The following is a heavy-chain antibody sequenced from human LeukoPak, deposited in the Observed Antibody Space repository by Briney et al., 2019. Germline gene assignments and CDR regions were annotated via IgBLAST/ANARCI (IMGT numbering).Heavy chain of an antibody. CDR3: AKDWRRGYSYGFDY. CDR2: ISGSGGST. J-gene: IGHJ4*02. V-gene: IGHV3-23*01. Sequence: GGSLRLSCAASGFTFSSYVMSWVRQAPGKGLEWVSAISGSGGSTYYADSVKGRFTISRDNSKNTLYLQMNSLRAEDTAVYYCAKDWRRGYSYGFDYWGQGTLVSVSS. D-gene: IGHD5-18*01. CDR1: GFTFSSYV.